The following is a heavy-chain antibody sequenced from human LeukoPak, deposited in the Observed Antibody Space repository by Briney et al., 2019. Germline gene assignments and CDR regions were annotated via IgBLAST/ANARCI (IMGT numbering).Heavy chain of an antibody. J-gene: IGHJ4*02. V-gene: IGHV1-18*01. Sequence: ASVKVSCKASGYTFTSYGISWVRQAPGQGLEWMGWISAYNGNTNYAQKLQGRVTMTTDTSTSTAYMELRSLRSDDTAVYYCARVRLGDYDILTGYSPDDFDYWGQGTLVTVSS. CDR3: ARVRLGDYDILTGYSPDDFDY. CDR2: ISAYNGNT. CDR1: GYTFTSYG. D-gene: IGHD3-9*01.